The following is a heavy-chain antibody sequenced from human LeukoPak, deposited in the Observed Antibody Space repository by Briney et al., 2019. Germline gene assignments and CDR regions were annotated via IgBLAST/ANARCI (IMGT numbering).Heavy chain of an antibody. CDR1: GGSISSGRYY. D-gene: IGHD4-11*01. CDR3: ARDGFDSNDESWFDP. CDR2: IYTSGST. J-gene: IGHJ5*02. Sequence: PSETLSLTCTVSGGSISSGRYYWSWIRQPPGKGLEWIGRIYTSGSTNYNPSLKSRVTISVDTSKTQFSLKLSSVTAADTAVYYCARDGFDSNDESWFDPWGQGTLVTVSS. V-gene: IGHV4-61*02.